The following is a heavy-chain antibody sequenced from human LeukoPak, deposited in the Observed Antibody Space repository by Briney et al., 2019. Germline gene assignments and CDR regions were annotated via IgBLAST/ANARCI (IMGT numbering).Heavy chain of an antibody. V-gene: IGHV3-23*01. CDR3: AKDVGYSYGYFLMYYFDY. CDR2: ISGSGGST. CDR1: GFTFSSYA. J-gene: IGHJ4*02. Sequence: SGGSLRLSCAASGFTFSSYAMSWVRQAPGKGLEWVSAISGSGGSTYYADSVKGRFTIFRDNSKNTLYLQMNSLRAEDTAVYYCAKDVGYSYGYFLMYYFDYWGRGTLVTVSS. D-gene: IGHD5-18*01.